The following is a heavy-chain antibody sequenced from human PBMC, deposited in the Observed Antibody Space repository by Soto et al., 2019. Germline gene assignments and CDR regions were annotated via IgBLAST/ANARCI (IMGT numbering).Heavy chain of an antibody. D-gene: IGHD2-2*01. Sequence: SETLSLTCAVSGTSMFNYYWTWIRQPPGRGPEWIGYIYYSGSTYYNPSLKSRVTISVDTSKNQFSLKLSSVTAADTAVYYCARALVVPAAMAGYYYYYGMDVWGQGTTVTVSS. V-gene: IGHV4-59*12. CDR1: GTSMFNYY. J-gene: IGHJ6*02. CDR3: ARALVVPAAMAGYYYYYGMDV. CDR2: IYYSGST.